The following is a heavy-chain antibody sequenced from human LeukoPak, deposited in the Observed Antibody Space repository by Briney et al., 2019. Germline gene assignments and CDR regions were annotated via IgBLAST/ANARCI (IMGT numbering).Heavy chain of an antibody. CDR3: AKDREQLAPYYFDY. V-gene: IGHV3-30*02. CDR1: GFTFSTYG. D-gene: IGHD6-13*01. Sequence: GGSLRLSCAASGFTFSTYGMHWVRQAPGKGLEWVAFIRYDGSNKYYADSVKGRFTISRDNSKNTLYLQMNSLRAEDTAVHYCAKDREQLAPYYFDYWGQGTLVTVSS. CDR2: IRYDGSNK. J-gene: IGHJ4*02.